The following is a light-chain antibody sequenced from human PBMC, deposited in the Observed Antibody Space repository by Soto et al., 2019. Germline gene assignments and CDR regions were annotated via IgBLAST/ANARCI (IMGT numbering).Light chain of an antibody. V-gene: IGLV2-11*01. CDR2: DVN. J-gene: IGLJ1*01. CDR3: CSYAGSYDYV. Sequence: QSVRTQPRSVSGSPGQSVTISCTGSSSDVGAYNYVSWYQHNTGKAPKLLIYDVNKRPSGVPDRFSGSKFGNTASLTISGLQADDEATFYCCSYAGSYDYVFGTGTKVTVL. CDR1: SSDVGAYNY.